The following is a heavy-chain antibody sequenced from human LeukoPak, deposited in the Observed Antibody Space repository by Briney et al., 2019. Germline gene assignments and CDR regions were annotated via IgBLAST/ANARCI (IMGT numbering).Heavy chain of an antibody. V-gene: IGHV3-30-3*01. CDR3: ARAGYYGSGSYPRLSYYGMDV. CDR1: GFTFSSYA. D-gene: IGHD3-10*01. CDR2: ISYDGSNK. J-gene: IGHJ6*02. Sequence: GGSLRLSCTASGFTFSSYAMHWVRQAPGKGLEWVAVISYDGSNKYYADSVKGRFTISRDNSKNTLYLQMNSLRAEDTAVYYCARAGYYGSGSYPRLSYYGMDVWGQGTTVTVSS.